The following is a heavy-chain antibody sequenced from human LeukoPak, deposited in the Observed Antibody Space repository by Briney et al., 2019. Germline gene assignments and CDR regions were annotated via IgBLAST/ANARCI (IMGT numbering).Heavy chain of an antibody. J-gene: IGHJ3*02. D-gene: IGHD6-19*01. Sequence: SETLSLTCTVSGGSISSSSYYWGWIRQPPGKGLEWIGSIYYSGSTYYNPSLKSRVTISVDTSENQFSLKLSSVTAADTAVYYCASRPSVAVAGTYQWGAFDIWGQGTMVTVSS. CDR1: GGSISSSSYY. V-gene: IGHV4-39*07. CDR3: ASRPSVAVAGTYQWGAFDI. CDR2: IYYSGST.